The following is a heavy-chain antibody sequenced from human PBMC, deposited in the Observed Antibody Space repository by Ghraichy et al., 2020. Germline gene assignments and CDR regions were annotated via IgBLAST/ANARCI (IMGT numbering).Heavy chain of an antibody. CDR1: GFSLSNARMG. CDR2: IFSNDEE. D-gene: IGHD6-19*01. Sequence: SSPTLVKPTETLTLTCTVSGFSLSNARMGVSWIRQPPGKALEWLAHIFSNDEESYSTSLKSRLTISKDTSKSQVVLTMTNMDPVDTATYYCARTLDSSGWLGDYYYGMDVWGQGTTVTVSS. CDR3: ARTLDSSGWLGDYYYGMDV. J-gene: IGHJ6*02. V-gene: IGHV2-26*02.